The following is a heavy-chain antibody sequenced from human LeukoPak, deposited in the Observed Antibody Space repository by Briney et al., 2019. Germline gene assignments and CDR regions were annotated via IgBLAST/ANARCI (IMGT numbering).Heavy chain of an antibody. CDR3: ARCLPYSSLSWYYYYGMDV. CDR2: IYSGGST. CDR1: GFTVSSNY. J-gene: IGHJ6*02. D-gene: IGHD6-6*01. V-gene: IGHV3-53*01. Sequence: GGSLRLSCAASGFTVSSNYMSWVRQAPGKGLEWVSVIYSGGSTYYADSVKGRFTISRDNSKNTLYLQMNSLRAEDTAVYYCARCLPYSSLSWYYYYGMDVWGQGTTVTVSS.